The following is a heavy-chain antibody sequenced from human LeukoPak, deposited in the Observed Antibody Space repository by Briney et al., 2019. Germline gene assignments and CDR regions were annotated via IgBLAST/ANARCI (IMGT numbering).Heavy chain of an antibody. CDR1: GFTFNSYE. J-gene: IGHJ4*02. D-gene: IGHD3-3*01. CDR3: ARGDFWSGYRWQNYFDY. V-gene: IGHV3-48*01. Sequence: GGSLRLSCAASGFTFNSYEMNWVRQAPGKGLEWVSYISSSSSTIYYADSVKGRFTISRDNAKNSLYLQMNSLRAEDTAVYYCARGDFWSGYRWQNYFDYWGQGTLVTVSS. CDR2: ISSSSSTI.